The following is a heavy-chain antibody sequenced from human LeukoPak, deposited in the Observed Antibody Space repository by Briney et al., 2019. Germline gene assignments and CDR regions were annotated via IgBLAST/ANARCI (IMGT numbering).Heavy chain of an antibody. J-gene: IGHJ4*02. CDR2: IYYSGST. CDR1: GGSISSSSYY. Sequence: PSETLSLTCTVSGGSISSSSYYWGWIRQPPGKGLEWIGSIYYSGSTYYNSSLKSRVTVSVDTSKNQFSLKLSSVTAADTAVYYCARSLRYFDPLPGYFDYWGQGTLVTVSS. V-gene: IGHV4-39*07. CDR3: ARSLRYFDPLPGYFDY. D-gene: IGHD3-9*01.